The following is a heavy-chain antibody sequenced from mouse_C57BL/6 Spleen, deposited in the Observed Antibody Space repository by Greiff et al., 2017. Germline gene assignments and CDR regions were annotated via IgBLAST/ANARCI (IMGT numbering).Heavy chain of an antibody. D-gene: IGHD2-5*01. CDR1: GYTFTDYE. CDR3: TRLRSNSLDY. V-gene: IGHV1-15*01. J-gene: IGHJ2*01. CDR2: IDPETGGT. Sequence: VQLKQSGAELVRPGASVTLSCKASGYTFTDYEMHWVKQTPVHGLEWIGAIDPETGGTAYNQKFKGKAILTADKSSSTAYMELRSLTSEDSAVYYCTRLRSNSLDYWGQGTTLTVSS.